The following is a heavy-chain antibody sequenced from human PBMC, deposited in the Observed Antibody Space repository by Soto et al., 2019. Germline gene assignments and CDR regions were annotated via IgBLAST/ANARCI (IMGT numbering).Heavy chain of an antibody. CDR3: AKDSNTYYYDSGTDY. V-gene: IGHV3-7*01. D-gene: IGHD3-10*01. CDR1: GFTFSSYW. J-gene: IGHJ4*02. CDR2: IKQDGSQK. Sequence: GGSLRLSCAASGFTFSSYWMSWVRQAPGKGLEWVANIKQDGSQKWYVDSVKGRFTISRDNAKSSLYLQMNSLRAEDTAVYYCAKDSNTYYYDSGTDYWGQGTLVTVSS.